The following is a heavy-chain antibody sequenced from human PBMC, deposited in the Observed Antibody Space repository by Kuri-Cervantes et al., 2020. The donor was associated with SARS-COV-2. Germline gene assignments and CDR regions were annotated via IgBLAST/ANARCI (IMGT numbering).Heavy chain of an antibody. Sequence: ASVKVSCKASGYTFTGYYMHWVRQAPGQGLEWMGWINPTSGGTNYAQKFQGWVTMTRDASISTAYMELSRLRSDDTAVYYCAREYYYGSGRYYGAFDHWGQGTPVTVSS. V-gene: IGHV1-2*04. J-gene: IGHJ4*02. CDR2: INPTSGGT. CDR1: GYTFTGYY. CDR3: AREYYYGSGRYYGAFDH. D-gene: IGHD3-10*01.